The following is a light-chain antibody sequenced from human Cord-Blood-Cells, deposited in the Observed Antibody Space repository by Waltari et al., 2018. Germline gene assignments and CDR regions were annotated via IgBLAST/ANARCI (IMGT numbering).Light chain of an antibody. CDR1: SSDVGGYNY. CDR2: EVS. J-gene: IGLJ1*01. V-gene: IGLV2-14*01. CDR3: SSYTSSSIYV. Sequence: QSALTQPASVSGSPGQSITIPCPGTSSDVGGYNYVSWYQQHPGKAPKLMIYEVSNRPSGVSNRFSGSKSGNTASLTISGLQAEDEADYYCSSYTSSSIYVFGTGTKVTVL.